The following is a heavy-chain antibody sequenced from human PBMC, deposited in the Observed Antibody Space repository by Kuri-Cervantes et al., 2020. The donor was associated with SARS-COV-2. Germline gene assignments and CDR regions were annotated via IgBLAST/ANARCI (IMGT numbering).Heavy chain of an antibody. J-gene: IGHJ4*02. V-gene: IGHV1-8*03. D-gene: IGHD1-7*01. CDR2: MNPSSGNT. Sequence: ASVKVSCKASGYTFTSYDINWVRQATGQGLEWMGWMNPSSGNTGYAQKFQGRVTITRNTSISTAYMELSSLRSEDTAVYYCARAKGTLGFFDYWGQGTLVTVSS. CDR3: ARAKGTLGFFDY. CDR1: GYTFTSYD.